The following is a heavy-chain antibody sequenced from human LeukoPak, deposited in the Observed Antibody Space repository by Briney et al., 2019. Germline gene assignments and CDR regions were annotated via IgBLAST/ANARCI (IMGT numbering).Heavy chain of an antibody. V-gene: IGHV4-38-2*02. CDR3: ARGESGYSSYYYYMDV. J-gene: IGHJ6*03. Sequence: SETLSLTCTVSGYSISSGYYWGWIRQPPGKGLEWIGSIYHSGSTYYNPSLKSRVTISVDTSKNQFSLKLSSVTAADTAVYYCARGESGYSSYYYYMDVWGKGTTVTVSS. CDR2: IYHSGST. CDR1: GYSISSGYY. D-gene: IGHD5-12*01.